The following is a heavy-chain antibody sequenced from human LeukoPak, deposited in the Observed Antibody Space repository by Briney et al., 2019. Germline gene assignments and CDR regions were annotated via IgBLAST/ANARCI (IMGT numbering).Heavy chain of an antibody. D-gene: IGHD3-3*01. Sequence: SETLSLTCAVSGYSIGSGYYWGWIRQPPGKGLEWIGSIYHSGSTYYNPSLKSRVSISVDTSKNQFSLKLSSVTATDTAVYYCARQNDFWSGYYPNYFDYWGQGTLVTVSS. V-gene: IGHV4-38-2*01. CDR3: ARQNDFWSGYYPNYFDY. CDR1: GYSIGSGYY. J-gene: IGHJ4*02. CDR2: IYHSGST.